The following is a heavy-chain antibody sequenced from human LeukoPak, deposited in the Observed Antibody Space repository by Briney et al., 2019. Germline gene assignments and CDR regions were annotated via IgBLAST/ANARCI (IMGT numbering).Heavy chain of an antibody. Sequence: GRSLSPSFAPSGFTFEDYAMHWVRHPPGKSLEWVSGISRNIGSIGYADSVKGRFTISRDNAKNSLYLQMNSLRAEDTALYYCAKTGSPDYYDSSGYYDDAFDIWGQGTMVTVSS. V-gene: IGHV3-9*01. CDR1: GFTFEDYA. J-gene: IGHJ3*02. CDR2: ISRNIGSI. D-gene: IGHD3-22*01. CDR3: AKTGSPDYYDSSGYYDDAFDI.